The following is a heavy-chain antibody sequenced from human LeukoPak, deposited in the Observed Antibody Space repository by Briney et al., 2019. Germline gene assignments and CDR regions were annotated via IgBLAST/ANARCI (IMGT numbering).Heavy chain of an antibody. J-gene: IGHJ4*02. CDR2: ISYDGSNK. V-gene: IGHV3-30-3*01. Sequence: PGGSLRLSCAASGFTFSSYAMHWVRQAPGKGLEWVAVISYDGSNKYYADSVKGRFTISRDNSKNTLYLQMNSLRAEDTAVYDCARDGYSGYQILYYFDYWGQGTLVTVSS. CDR3: ARDGYSGYQILYYFDY. D-gene: IGHD5-12*01. CDR1: GFTFSSYA.